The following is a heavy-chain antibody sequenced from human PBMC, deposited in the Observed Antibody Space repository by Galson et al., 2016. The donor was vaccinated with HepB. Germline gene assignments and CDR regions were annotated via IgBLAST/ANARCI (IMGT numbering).Heavy chain of an antibody. CDR3: ARRHEYCPPVGCSVDY. CDR1: GFASRDYG. CDR2: DSMDGRRK. Sequence: SLRLSCAASGFASRDYGIHWVRQAPGKGLEWVAADSMDGRRKWYAESVKGRFTISRDNFNNMLFLQMSSLRPDDTAVYFCARRHEYCPPVGCSVDYWGQGTLVSVSS. J-gene: IGHJ4*02. V-gene: IGHV3-30*03. D-gene: IGHD2/OR15-2a*01.